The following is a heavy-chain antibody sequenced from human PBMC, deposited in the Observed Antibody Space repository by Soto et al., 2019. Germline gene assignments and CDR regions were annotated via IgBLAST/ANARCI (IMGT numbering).Heavy chain of an antibody. CDR3: ARLKLGILNY. CDR2: INPNSGGT. D-gene: IGHD7-27*01. CDR1: GYTFTSYD. J-gene: IGHJ4*02. V-gene: IGHV1-2*02. Sequence: ASVKVSCKASGYTFTSYDINWVRQATGQGLEWMEWINPNSGGTNYAQKFQGRVTMTRDTSISTAYMELSRLRSDDTAVYYCARLKLGILNYWGQGTLVTVSS.